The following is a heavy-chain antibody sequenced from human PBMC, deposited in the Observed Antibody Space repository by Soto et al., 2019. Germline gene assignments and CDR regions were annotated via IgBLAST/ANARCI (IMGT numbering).Heavy chain of an antibody. CDR1: GYSFTSYW. Sequence: PGESLKISCKGSGYSFTSYWIGWVRQMPAKGLEWMGIIYPGDSDTRYSPSFQGQVTISADKSISTAYLQWSSLKASDTAMYYCARLPTDDDYYYGMDVWGQGTTVTVSS. CDR3: ARLPTDDDYYYGMDV. J-gene: IGHJ6*02. V-gene: IGHV5-51*01. D-gene: IGHD4-4*01. CDR2: IYPGDSDT.